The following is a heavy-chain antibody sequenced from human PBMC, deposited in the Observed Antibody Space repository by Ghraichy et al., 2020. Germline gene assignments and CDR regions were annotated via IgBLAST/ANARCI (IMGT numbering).Heavy chain of an antibody. CDR3: ARDLAYYDILTGYYYYYGMDV. J-gene: IGHJ6*02. CDR2: INSDGSST. CDR1: GFTFSSYW. Sequence: GGSLRLSCAAFGFTFSSYWMHWVRQAPGKGLVWVSRINSDGSSTSYADSVKGRFTISRDNAKNTLYLQMNSLRAEDTAVYYCARDLAYYDILTGYYYYYGMDVWGQGTTVTVSS. D-gene: IGHD3-9*01. V-gene: IGHV3-74*01.